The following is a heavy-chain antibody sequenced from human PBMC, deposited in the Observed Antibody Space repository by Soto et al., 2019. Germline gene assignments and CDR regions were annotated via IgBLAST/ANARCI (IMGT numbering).Heavy chain of an antibody. D-gene: IGHD2-15*01. V-gene: IGHV1-8*01. CDR1: GYTFTNSD. CDR2: MNPDSGHA. Sequence: QVQLVQSXAEVKKPGASVKVSCKASGYTFTNSDINWVRQAPGQGLEWMGWMNPDSGHAAYAQKFQGRVTLTTSTSTSTVYMEMRSLGSEDTAVYYCARRPHCSGGICYYGLDNWGQGTLVTVSS. J-gene: IGHJ4*02. CDR3: ARRPHCSGGICYYGLDN.